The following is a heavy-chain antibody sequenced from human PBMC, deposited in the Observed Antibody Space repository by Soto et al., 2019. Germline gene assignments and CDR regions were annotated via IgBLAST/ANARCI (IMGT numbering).Heavy chain of an antibody. CDR1: GFTFRSYE. CDR3: ARGGKYYDL. J-gene: IGHJ4*02. CDR2: ISSSGGTI. Sequence: GGSLRLSCAASGFTFRSYEMNWVRQAPGKGLEWVSYISSSGGTIYYADSVKGRFTISRDNAKNSLYLQMNSVRAEDSAVYYCARGGKYYDLWSQGTLVTVSS. V-gene: IGHV3-48*03. D-gene: IGHD3-3*01.